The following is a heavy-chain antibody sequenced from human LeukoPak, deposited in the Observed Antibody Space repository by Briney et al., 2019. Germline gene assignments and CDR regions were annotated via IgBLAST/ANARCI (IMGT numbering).Heavy chain of an antibody. V-gene: IGHV1-2*02. CDR3: ARSLGHIVATIRSYNWFDP. CDR2: INRNSGGT. D-gene: IGHD5-12*01. Sequence: GASVKVSCKASGYTFTGYYMHWVRQAPGQGLEWMGWINRNSGGTNYAQKFQGRVTMTRDTSISTAYMELSRLTSDDTAVYFCARSLGHIVATIRSYNWFDPWGQGTLVTVSS. CDR1: GYTFTGYY. J-gene: IGHJ5*02.